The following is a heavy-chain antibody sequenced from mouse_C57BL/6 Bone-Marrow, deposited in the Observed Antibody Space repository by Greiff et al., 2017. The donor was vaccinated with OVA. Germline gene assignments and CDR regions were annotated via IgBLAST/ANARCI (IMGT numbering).Heavy chain of an antibody. CDR1: GYTFTDYN. D-gene: IGHD1-1*01. J-gene: IGHJ3*01. V-gene: IGHV1-22*01. CDR2: INPNNGGT. CDR3: AREGITTTGGFAY. Sequence: VQLQQSGPELVKPGASVKMSCKASGYTFTDYNMHWVKQSHGKSLEWIGYINPNNGGTSYNQKFKGKATLTVNKSSSTAYMELRSLTSEDSAVYYCAREGITTTGGFAYWGQGTLVTVSA.